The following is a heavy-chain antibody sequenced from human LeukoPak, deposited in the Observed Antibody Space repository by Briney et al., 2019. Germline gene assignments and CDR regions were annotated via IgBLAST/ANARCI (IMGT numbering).Heavy chain of an antibody. V-gene: IGHV3-23*01. J-gene: IGHJ6*03. Sequence: PGGSLRLSCAASGFTFSSYGMNWVRQAPGKGVEWVSAISASGGSTYYADSVKGRFTISRDNSKNTLYLQMNSLRAEDTAVYYCAKGSIVGATSYYYLDVWGTGTTVTVSS. D-gene: IGHD1-26*01. CDR1: GFTFSSYG. CDR2: ISASGGST. CDR3: AKGSIVGATSYYYLDV.